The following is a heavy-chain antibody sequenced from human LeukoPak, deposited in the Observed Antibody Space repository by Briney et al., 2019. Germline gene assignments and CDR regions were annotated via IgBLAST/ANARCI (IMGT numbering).Heavy chain of an antibody. CDR1: GGTFSSYA. CDR2: IIPIFSTA. Sequence: SVKVSCKASGGTFSSYAISWVRQAPGQGLEWMGRIIPIFSTANYAQKFQGRVTITTDESTSTAYMELSSLRSEDTAVYYCARGEVATILGWGQGTLVTVSS. J-gene: IGHJ4*02. CDR3: ARGEVATILG. V-gene: IGHV1-69*05. D-gene: IGHD5-12*01.